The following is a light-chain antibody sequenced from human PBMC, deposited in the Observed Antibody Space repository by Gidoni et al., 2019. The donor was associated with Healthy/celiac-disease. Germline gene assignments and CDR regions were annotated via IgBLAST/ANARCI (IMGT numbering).Light chain of an antibody. CDR1: QSVSSRY. J-gene: IGKJ1*01. V-gene: IGKV3-20*01. CDR3: QQYGSSPKT. Sequence: DIVLTQSPGTLSLSPGERATLSCRASQSVSSRYFVWYQQKPGQAPRLLIYGAPSRGTGTPDRFSGSGSATDFTLTISRLDPEDFAVYYCQQYGSSPKTFGQGTKVEIK. CDR2: GAP.